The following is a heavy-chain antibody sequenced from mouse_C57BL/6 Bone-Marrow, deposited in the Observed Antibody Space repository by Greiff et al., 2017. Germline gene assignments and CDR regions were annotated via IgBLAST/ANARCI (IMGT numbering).Heavy chain of an antibody. J-gene: IGHJ4*01. CDR2: MHPNGGSP. CDR1: GYTFTNYW. Sequence: VQLQQSGAELVKPGASVKLSCKASGYTFTNYWMHWVKQRPGQGLEWIGMMHPNGGSPDYNEKFKSEATLSVDKSSRTAYMELSSLTSEDSAVYYCARSYDYDDYTMDYWGQGTSVTVSS. D-gene: IGHD2-4*01. V-gene: IGHV1-64*01. CDR3: ARSYDYDDYTMDY.